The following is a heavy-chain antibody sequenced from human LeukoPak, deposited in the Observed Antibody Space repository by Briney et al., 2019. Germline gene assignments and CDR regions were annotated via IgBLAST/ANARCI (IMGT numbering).Heavy chain of an antibody. CDR2: INHSGST. CDR1: GGSISSSSYY. Sequence: SETLSLTCTVSGGSISSSSYYWSWIRQPPGKGLEWIGEINHSGSTNYNPSLKSRVTISVDTSKNQFSLKLSSVTAADTAVYYCARGRYSGYVDYFDYWGQGTLVTVSS. V-gene: IGHV4-39*07. CDR3: ARGRYSGYVDYFDY. J-gene: IGHJ4*02. D-gene: IGHD5-12*01.